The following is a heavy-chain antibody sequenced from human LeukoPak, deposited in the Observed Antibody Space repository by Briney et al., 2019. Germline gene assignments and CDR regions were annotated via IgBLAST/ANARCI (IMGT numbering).Heavy chain of an antibody. CDR3: TKGGVKYCSSTSCYLEY. CDR2: IRYDGSNK. D-gene: IGHD2-2*01. V-gene: IGHV3-30*02. Sequence: GGSLRLSCAASRFTFSSYGMHWVRQAPGKGLEGVAFIRYDGSNKYYADSVKGRFTISRDNSENTLYLQMNSLRAEDTAVYYCTKGGVKYCSSTSCYLEYWGQGTLVTVSS. CDR1: RFTFSSYG. J-gene: IGHJ4*02.